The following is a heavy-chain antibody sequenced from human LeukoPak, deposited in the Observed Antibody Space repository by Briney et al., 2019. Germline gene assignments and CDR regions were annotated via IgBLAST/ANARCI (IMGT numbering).Heavy chain of an antibody. D-gene: IGHD6-13*01. CDR2: INHSGST. CDR3: AGNLLQPQEIIAAAGTGWSDP. J-gene: IGHJ5*02. CDR1: GLSFSGYY. V-gene: IGHV4-34*01. Sequence: SETLSRTCAVYGLSFSGYYWSWIRQPPGKGLEWIGEINHSGSTNYHPSLKSRITISVDTSNNQFSLKLSSRTAEPTAVYCVAGNLLQPQEIIAAAGTGWSDPWGEGTLVTVSS.